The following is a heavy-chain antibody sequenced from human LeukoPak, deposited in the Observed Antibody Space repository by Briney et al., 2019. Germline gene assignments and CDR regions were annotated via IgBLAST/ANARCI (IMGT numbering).Heavy chain of an antibody. CDR3: ASSLGGSYLSFDY. CDR1: GGSISSYY. J-gene: IGHJ4*02. D-gene: IGHD1-26*01. CDR2: IYYSGST. Sequence: KSSETLSLTCTVSGGSISSYYWSWIRQPPGKGLEWIGYIYYSGSTNYNPSLKSRVTISVDTSKNQFSLKLSSETAADTAMYYCASSLGGSYLSFDYWGQGTLVTVSS. V-gene: IGHV4-59*01.